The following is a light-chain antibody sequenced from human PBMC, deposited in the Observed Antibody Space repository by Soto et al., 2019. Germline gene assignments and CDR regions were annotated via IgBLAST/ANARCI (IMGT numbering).Light chain of an antibody. CDR2: EVN. Sequence: QSALTQPASVSGSPGQSITISCTGTSSDVGGYNYVSWYQQHPGKAPKLMIYEVNNRPSGVSNRFSGSKSGNTASLTISGLQAKDEADYYCSSYTSSSSYVFATGTKLTVL. J-gene: IGLJ1*01. CDR1: SSDVGGYNY. V-gene: IGLV2-14*01. CDR3: SSYTSSSSYV.